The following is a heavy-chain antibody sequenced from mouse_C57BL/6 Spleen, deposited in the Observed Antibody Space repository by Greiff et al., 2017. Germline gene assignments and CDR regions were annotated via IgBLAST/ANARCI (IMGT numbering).Heavy chain of an antibody. Sequence: EVKLMESGPGLAKPSQTLSLTCSVTGYSITSDYWNWIRKFPGTKLEYMGYISYSGSTYYNPSPKSRISITRDTSKNQYYLQLNSVTTEDTATYYCARLDSSGYVFDYWGQGTTLTVSS. D-gene: IGHD3-2*02. CDR3: ARLDSSGYVFDY. J-gene: IGHJ2*01. CDR2: ISYSGST. CDR1: GYSITSDY. V-gene: IGHV3-8*01.